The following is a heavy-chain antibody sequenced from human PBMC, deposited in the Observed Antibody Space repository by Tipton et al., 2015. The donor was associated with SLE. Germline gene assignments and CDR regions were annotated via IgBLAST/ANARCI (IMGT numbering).Heavy chain of an antibody. D-gene: IGHD2-2*01. CDR2: VDNDGRST. J-gene: IGHJ4*02. Sequence: SLRLSCEASGFTFSSYWMHWVRQVPGKGLEWVSRVDNDGRSTNYADSVKGRFTISRDNSKNAVYLQINSLRSEDSAVYYCASGLCSGIGCAPIDYWGQGTLVTVSS. CDR3: ASGLCSGIGCAPIDY. CDR1: GFTFSSYW. V-gene: IGHV3-74*01.